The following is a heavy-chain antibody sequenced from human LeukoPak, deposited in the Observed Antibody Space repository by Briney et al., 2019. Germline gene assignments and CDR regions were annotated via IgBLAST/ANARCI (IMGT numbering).Heavy chain of an antibody. V-gene: IGHV3-7*01. CDR2: IKQDGSGK. CDR1: GFIFSSYW. J-gene: IGHJ6*03. Sequence: GGSLRLSCAASGFIFSSYWMSWVRQAPGKGLEWVANIKQDGSGKYYVDSVKGRFTISRDNAKNSLYLQMNSLRAEDTAVYYCARRAGYSGFGYYYYYMDVWGKGTTVTVSS. D-gene: IGHD5-12*01. CDR3: ARRAGYSGFGYYYYYMDV.